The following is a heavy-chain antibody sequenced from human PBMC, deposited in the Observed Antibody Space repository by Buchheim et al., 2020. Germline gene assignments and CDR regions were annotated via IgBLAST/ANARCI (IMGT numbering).Heavy chain of an antibody. CDR1: GFTFNIYG. D-gene: IGHD3-10*01. CDR3: ARDLGGLWGPREEYYFDY. CDR2: ISYTGSNK. Sequence: QVQLVESGGGVVQPGRSLRLSCAVSGFTFNIYGMHWVRQAPGKGLEWVAMISYTGSNKYYADSVKGRFSISRDNSKNTLYLQMNSLRAEDTAVYYCARDLGGLWGPREEYYFDYWGQGTL. J-gene: IGHJ4*02. V-gene: IGHV3-30*03.